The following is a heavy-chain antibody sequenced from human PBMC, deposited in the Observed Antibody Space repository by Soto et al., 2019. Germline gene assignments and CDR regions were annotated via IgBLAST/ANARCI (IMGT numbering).Heavy chain of an antibody. V-gene: IGHV1-18*04. J-gene: IGHJ6*02. Sequence: ASVKVSCKASGYTFTSYGISWVRQAPGQGLEWMGWISAYNGNTNYAQKLQGRVTMTTDTSTSTAYMELRSLRSDDTAVYYCARFGLLWFGELLDYYGMDVWGQGTTVTVSS. CDR1: GYTFTSYG. D-gene: IGHD3-10*01. CDR2: ISAYNGNT. CDR3: ARFGLLWFGELLDYYGMDV.